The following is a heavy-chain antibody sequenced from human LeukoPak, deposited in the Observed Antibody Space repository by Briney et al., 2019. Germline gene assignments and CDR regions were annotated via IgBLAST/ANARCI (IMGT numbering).Heavy chain of an antibody. CDR1: GFTFSSYP. J-gene: IGHJ4*02. CDR2: ISNGGGTT. Sequence: GGSLRLSCAASGFTFSSYPMSWVRQAPGKGLEWVSAISNGGGTTYYADSVRGRFSISRDNSKSTLYLQMSSLRAEDTAIYYCAARPLMPPRFDYWGQGTLVTVSS. V-gene: IGHV3-23*01. D-gene: IGHD2-2*01. CDR3: AARPLMPPRFDY.